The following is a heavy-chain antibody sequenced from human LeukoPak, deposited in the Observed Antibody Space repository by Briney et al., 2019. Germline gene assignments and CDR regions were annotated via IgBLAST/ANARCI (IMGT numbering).Heavy chain of an antibody. CDR3: ARRRSDLNWYDP. D-gene: IGHD6-19*01. J-gene: IGHJ5*02. V-gene: IGHV4-39*07. CDR2: IQYSGTT. CDR1: DDSFSSNNYY. Sequence: PSETLSVTCTVSDDSFSSNNYYRAWIRQPPGKGLECIGGIQYSGTTYFNPSLKSRVTISIDTSKSQISLNLISVTAADTAVYYCARRRSDLNWYDPWGQGTLVTVSS.